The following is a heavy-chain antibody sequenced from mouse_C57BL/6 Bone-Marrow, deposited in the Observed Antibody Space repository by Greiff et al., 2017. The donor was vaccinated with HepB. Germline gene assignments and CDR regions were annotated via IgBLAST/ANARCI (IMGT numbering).Heavy chain of an antibody. CDR1: GFTFSDFY. Sequence: EVMLMESGGGLVQSGRSLRLSCATSGFTFSDFYMEWVRQAPGKGLEWIAASRNKANDYTTEYSASVKGRFIVSRDTSQSILYLQMNALRAEDTAIYYCARDAEGWLLPDWYFDVWGTGTTVTVSS. J-gene: IGHJ1*03. CDR2: SRNKANDYTT. CDR3: ARDAEGWLLPDWYFDV. V-gene: IGHV7-1*01. D-gene: IGHD2-3*01.